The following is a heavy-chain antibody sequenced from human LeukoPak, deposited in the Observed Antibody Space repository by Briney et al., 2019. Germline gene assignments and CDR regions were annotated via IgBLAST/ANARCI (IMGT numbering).Heavy chain of an antibody. Sequence: SETLSLTCAVYGGSFSGYYWSWIRQPPGKGLEWIGEINHSGSTNYNPSLKSRVTISVDTSKNQFSLKLSSVTAADTAVYYCAADYYDSSGYYLRNYWGQGTLVTVSS. CDR3: AADYYDSSGYYLRNY. V-gene: IGHV4-34*01. D-gene: IGHD3-22*01. CDR1: GGSFSGYY. CDR2: INHSGST. J-gene: IGHJ4*02.